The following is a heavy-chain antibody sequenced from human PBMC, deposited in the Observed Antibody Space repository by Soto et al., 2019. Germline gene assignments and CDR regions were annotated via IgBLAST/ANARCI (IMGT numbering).Heavy chain of an antibody. V-gene: IGHV3-30-3*01. D-gene: IGHD5-12*01. J-gene: IGHJ4*02. CDR3: ARFATHAYFDY. Sequence: PGGSLRLSCAASGFTFSSYAMHWVRQAPGKGLEWVAVISYDGSNKYYADSVKGRFTISRDNSKNTLYLQMNSLRAEDTAVYYCARFATHAYFDYWGQGTLVTVSS. CDR1: GFTFSSYA. CDR2: ISYDGSNK.